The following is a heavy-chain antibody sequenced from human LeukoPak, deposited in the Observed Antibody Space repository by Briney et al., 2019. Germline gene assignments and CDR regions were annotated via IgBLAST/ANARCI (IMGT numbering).Heavy chain of an antibody. CDR3: ARGVAVNMIFGVVFSP. V-gene: IGHV3-7*05. CDR1: GFTFSSHW. J-gene: IGHJ4*02. Sequence: GGSLRLSCAASGFTFSSHWMTWVRLLPGKGLEWVANIKQDGGEKYYVDSVKGRFIISRDNGENSLYLQMNSLRAEDTAMYYCARGVAVNMIFGVVFSPRGQGTLVTVSS. CDR2: IKQDGGEK. D-gene: IGHD3/OR15-3a*01.